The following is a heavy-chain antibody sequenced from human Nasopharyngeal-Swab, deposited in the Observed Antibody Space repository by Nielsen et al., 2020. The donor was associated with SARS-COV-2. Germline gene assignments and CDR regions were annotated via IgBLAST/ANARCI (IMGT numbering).Heavy chain of an antibody. D-gene: IGHD2-15*01. CDR3: ARGGDPREVVAATDCFDP. J-gene: IGHJ5*02. CDR2: INPGGGSA. V-gene: IGHV1-46*01. Sequence: WVRQAPGQGLEWMGIINPGGGSARHSQNFQGRVTMTRDTSTSTVYMELSRLRSEDTAVYYCARGGDPREVVAATDCFDPWGQGTLVTVSS.